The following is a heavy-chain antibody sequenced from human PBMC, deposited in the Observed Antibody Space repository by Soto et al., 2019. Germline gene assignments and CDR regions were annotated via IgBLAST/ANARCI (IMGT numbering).Heavy chain of an antibody. CDR2: ISGSGGST. D-gene: IGHD6-19*01. CDR3: ARDSSAWPNYFDS. CDR1: GFTFSDYA. Sequence: EVQVLESGGGLAQPGGSLRLSCVASGFTFSDYAMAWVRQSPGKGLEWVSSISGSGGSTYYADSVKGRFTISRDNSKNTVILEMNNLRAEDTAVYYCARDSSAWPNYFDSWGQGIQVTVSS. J-gene: IGHJ4*02. V-gene: IGHV3-23*01.